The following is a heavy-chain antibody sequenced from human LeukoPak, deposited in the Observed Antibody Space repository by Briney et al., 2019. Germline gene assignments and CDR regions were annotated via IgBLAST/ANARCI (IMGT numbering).Heavy chain of an antibody. J-gene: IGHJ6*02. Sequence: SGRSLRLSCAATGFTFDDYAMHWVRQAPGKGLEWVSGISWNSGSIGYADSVKGRFTISRANAKNSLYLQMNSLRAEDTALYYCAKSEGGYSRSNYYGMDVWGQGTTVTVSS. CDR2: ISWNSGSI. CDR1: GFTFDDYA. V-gene: IGHV3-9*01. D-gene: IGHD3-22*01. CDR3: AKSEGGYSRSNYYGMDV.